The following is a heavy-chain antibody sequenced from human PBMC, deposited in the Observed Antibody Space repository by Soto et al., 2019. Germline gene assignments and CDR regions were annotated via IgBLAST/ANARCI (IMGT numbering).Heavy chain of an antibody. Sequence: QRLSWAASGFTFSSYALSWVRQAPGRGLGCVSSISPRGDTYYAASVKGRFPLSRDNSKNTVNLQMNSLKVEETGLYFCARSGSYTWLPYCGQGTLVTVSS. D-gene: IGHD1-26*01. CDR3: ARSGSYTWLPY. CDR1: GFTFSSYA. J-gene: IGHJ4*02. CDR2: ISPRGDT. V-gene: IGHV3-23*01.